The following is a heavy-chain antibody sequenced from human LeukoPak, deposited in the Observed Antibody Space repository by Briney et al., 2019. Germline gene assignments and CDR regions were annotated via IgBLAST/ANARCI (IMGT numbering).Heavy chain of an antibody. J-gene: IGHJ3*02. CDR2: IYYSGST. Sequence: SEALSLTCTVSGGSFSSYHWSWIRQPPGKGLEWIGYIYYSGSTNYNPSLKSRVTISVDTSKNQFSLKLSSVTAADTAVYYCASYWELLGDAFDIWGQGTMVTVSS. V-gene: IGHV4-59*12. CDR1: GGSFSSYH. CDR3: ASYWELLGDAFDI. D-gene: IGHD1-26*01.